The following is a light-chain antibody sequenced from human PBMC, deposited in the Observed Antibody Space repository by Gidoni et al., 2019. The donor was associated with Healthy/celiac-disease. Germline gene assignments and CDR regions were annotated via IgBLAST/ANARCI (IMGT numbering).Light chain of an antibody. J-gene: IGLJ2*01. CDR1: SSDVGSYNL. V-gene: IGLV2-23*02. Sequence: QSAPTQPAHMSRSPGQSITISCTGTSSDVGSYNLVSWYQQHPGKAPQLMIYEVSKRPSGVSNRFSGFKSGNTASMTISGLQAEDEADYYCCSYAGSSISNVVFGGGTKLTVL. CDR2: EVS. CDR3: CSYAGSSISNVV.